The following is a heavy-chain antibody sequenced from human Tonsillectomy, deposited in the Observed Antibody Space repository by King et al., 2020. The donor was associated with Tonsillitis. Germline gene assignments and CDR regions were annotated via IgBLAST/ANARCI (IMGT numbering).Heavy chain of an antibody. J-gene: IGHJ4*02. V-gene: IGHV3-30*04. D-gene: IGHD3-10*01. CDR3: ARDHRYVGSGSYYNPKY. CDR1: GFPFSSYA. CDR2: ISYDGSNK. Sequence: VQLVESGGGVVQPGRSLRLSCAASGFPFSSYAMHWVRQAPGKGLEWVAVISYDGSNKYYADSVKGRFTISRDNSKHTLYLQMHSLRAEDTAVYYCARDHRYVGSGSYYNPKYWGQGTLVTVSS.